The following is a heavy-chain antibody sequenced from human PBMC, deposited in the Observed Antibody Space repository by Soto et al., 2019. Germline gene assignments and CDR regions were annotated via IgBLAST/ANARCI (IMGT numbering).Heavy chain of an antibody. D-gene: IGHD3-22*01. CDR1: GFAFSTYA. CDR2: ISGNSGST. CDR3: AKAIVVVISTGFYFDY. V-gene: IGHV3-23*01. Sequence: PGGSLRLSCAASGFAFSTYAMSWVCQAPGKGLEWVSGISGNSGSTYYADFVKGRFTISRDNSKNTLYLQMNSLRAEDTAVYYCAKAIVVVISTGFYFDYWGQGTLVTVSS. J-gene: IGHJ4*02.